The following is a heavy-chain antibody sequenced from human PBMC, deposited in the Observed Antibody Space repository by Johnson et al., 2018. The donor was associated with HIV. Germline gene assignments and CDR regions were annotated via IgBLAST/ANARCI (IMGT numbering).Heavy chain of an antibody. CDR3: ASPPDAFDI. Sequence: QVQLVESGGGVVQPGGSLRLSCVGSGFTFSSYAMHWVRQAPGKGLEWVAVISYDGSNKYYADSVKGRFTISRDNAKNSLYLQMNSLRAEDTAVYYCASPPDAFDIWGPGTMVTVSS. CDR2: ISYDGSNK. CDR1: GFTFSSYA. J-gene: IGHJ3*02. V-gene: IGHV3-30-3*01.